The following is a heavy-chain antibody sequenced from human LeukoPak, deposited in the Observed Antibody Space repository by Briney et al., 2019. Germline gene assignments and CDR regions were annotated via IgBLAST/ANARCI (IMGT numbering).Heavy chain of an antibody. Sequence: GGSLRLSCAASGFTFSNYWMHWVRQAPGKGLEWVSRINSDETSTNYADSVKGRFTISRDNAKNTLYLQMNSLRAEDTAVYYCASRRSTSFDCWGQGTLVTVSS. CDR2: INSDETST. CDR3: ASRRSTSFDC. D-gene: IGHD5/OR15-5a*01. V-gene: IGHV3-74*01. CDR1: GFTFSNYW. J-gene: IGHJ4*02.